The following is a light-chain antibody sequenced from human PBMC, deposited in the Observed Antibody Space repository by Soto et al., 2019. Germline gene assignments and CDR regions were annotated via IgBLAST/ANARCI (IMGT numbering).Light chain of an antibody. CDR1: QSVFYSSNNRNY. Sequence: DIVMTQSPDSLAESLGERATINCKSSQSVFYSSNNRNYLAWYQQKPGQPPKLLLYRASIRESGVPDRFSGSGSGADFTLTISSLQAEDVAVYYCQQYYGTPYTFGQGTKLEIK. CDR3: QQYYGTPYT. CDR2: RAS. J-gene: IGKJ2*01. V-gene: IGKV4-1*01.